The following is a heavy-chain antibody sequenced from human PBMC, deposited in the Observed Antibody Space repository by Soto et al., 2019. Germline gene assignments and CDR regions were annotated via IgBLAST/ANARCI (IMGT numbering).Heavy chain of an antibody. CDR1: GFTVSNNY. CDR3: ATYTSLDY. Sequence: EVQLVETGGGLIQPGGSLRLSCAASGFTVSNNYMSWVRQAPGKGLEWVSLIYSGGSTFYADSVKGRFTISRDNTKNTLFLQMNSLRAEDTAVYFCATYTSLDYWGQGTLVTVSS. J-gene: IGHJ4*02. D-gene: IGHD2-2*02. CDR2: IYSGGST. V-gene: IGHV3-53*02.